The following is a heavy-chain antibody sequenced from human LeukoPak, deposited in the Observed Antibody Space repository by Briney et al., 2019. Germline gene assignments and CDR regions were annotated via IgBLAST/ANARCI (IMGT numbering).Heavy chain of an antibody. D-gene: IGHD3-10*01. CDR2: IYSGGST. V-gene: IGHV3-66*01. CDR1: GATVNSNY. J-gene: IGHJ4*01. Sequence: GGSLRLSCVVSGATVNSNYMSWVRQAPGKGLEWVSVIYSGGSTYYADSVKGRFTTSRDISKNTLYLQMNDLRAEDTAVYYCARDFSGYWGQGTLVTVSS. CDR3: ARDFSGY.